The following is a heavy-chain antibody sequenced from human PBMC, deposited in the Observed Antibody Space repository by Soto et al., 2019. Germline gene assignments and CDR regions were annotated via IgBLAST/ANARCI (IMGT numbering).Heavy chain of an antibody. J-gene: IGHJ4*02. Sequence: QVQLVESGGGVVQPGRSLRLSCAVSGFTFSRHAMHWVRQAPGKGLEWVTLISSDGSNKYYADSGKGRFTTSRDNSKNTMYLQMNSLRVEDTAVYYCAIDDEGGSDCDLGYWGQGALVTVSS. CDR2: ISSDGSNK. CDR3: AIDDEGGSDCDLGY. CDR1: GFTFSRHA. D-gene: IGHD1-26*01. V-gene: IGHV3-30-3*01.